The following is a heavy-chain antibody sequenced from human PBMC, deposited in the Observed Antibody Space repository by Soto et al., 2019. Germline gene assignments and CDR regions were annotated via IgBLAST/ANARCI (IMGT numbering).Heavy chain of an antibody. Sequence: ASVKVSCKASGYTFTSYGISWVRQAPGQGLEWMGLISAYSGNTNYAQKFQGRVTMTRDTSTSTVYMELSSLGSEDTAVYYCARDPGTGLLWFGEPDYWGQGTLVTAPQ. V-gene: IGHV1-18*01. J-gene: IGHJ4*02. CDR3: ARDPGTGLLWFGEPDY. CDR2: ISAYSGNT. CDR1: GYTFTSYG. D-gene: IGHD3-10*01.